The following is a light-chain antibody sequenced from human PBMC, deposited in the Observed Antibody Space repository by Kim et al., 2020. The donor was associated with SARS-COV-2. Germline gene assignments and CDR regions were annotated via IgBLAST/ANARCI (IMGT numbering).Light chain of an antibody. V-gene: IGLV1-47*01. J-gene: IGLJ3*02. CDR3: SSWSVSPRRLV. CDR1: DSNIGTNY. Sequence: GYGVSISCSGGDSNIGTNYLYWYQQFPGTAPKGLIYRDNQRPSGVPERFSGSKSGTSASLAISGLRSEDEADYYCSSWSVSPRRLVFGGGTQLTVL. CDR2: RDN.